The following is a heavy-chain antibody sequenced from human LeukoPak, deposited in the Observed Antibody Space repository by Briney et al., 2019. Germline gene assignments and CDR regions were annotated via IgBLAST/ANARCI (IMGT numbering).Heavy chain of an antibody. CDR3: AGTPPTTYYYYGMDV. D-gene: IGHD1-1*01. V-gene: IGHV4-31*03. CDR1: GGSISSGGYY. CDR2: IYYSGST. J-gene: IGHJ6*02. Sequence: PSQTLSLTCTVSGGSISSGGYYWSWIRQHPGKGLEWIGYIYYSGSTYCNPSLKSRVTISVDTSKNQFSLKLSSVTAADTAVYYCAGTPPTTYYYYGMDVWGQGTTVTVSS.